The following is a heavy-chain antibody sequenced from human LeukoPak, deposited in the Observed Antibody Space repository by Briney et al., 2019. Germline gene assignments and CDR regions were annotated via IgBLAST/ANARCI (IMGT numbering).Heavy chain of an antibody. CDR2: IKQDGSEK. V-gene: IGHV3-7*01. D-gene: IGHD6-6*01. Sequence: GGSLRLSCAASAFRFSSFAMTWVRQAPGKGLEWVAKIKQDGSEKNYVDSVEGRFTISRDNTKNSLYLQMNSLRAEDTAVYYCARVFSTSGRGYDYMDVWGKGTSVIISS. CDR3: ARVFSTSGRGYDYMDV. CDR1: AFRFSSFA. J-gene: IGHJ6*03.